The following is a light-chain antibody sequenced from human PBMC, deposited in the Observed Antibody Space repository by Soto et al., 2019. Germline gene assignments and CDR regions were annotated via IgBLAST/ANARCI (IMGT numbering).Light chain of an antibody. CDR3: TQHNSYPVT. CDR2: AAS. J-gene: IGKJ4*01. CDR1: QGIRND. V-gene: IGKV1-17*01. Sequence: DIQMTQSPSSLSASVGDRVTITCRASQGIRNDLAWYQQRPGKPPKRLIYAASTLQGGVPSRFSGSGTGTDFTLTIDSLQPEDSAAYYCTQHNSYPVTFGGGTKVEIK.